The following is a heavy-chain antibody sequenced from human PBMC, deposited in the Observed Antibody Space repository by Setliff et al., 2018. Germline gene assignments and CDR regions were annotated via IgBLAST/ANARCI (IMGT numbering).Heavy chain of an antibody. CDR3: ATNAGRSSSWYPRRPGEGHAFDI. CDR1: GYTLTELS. V-gene: IGHV1-24*01. Sequence: ASVKVSCKGSGYTLTELSRHWVRQAPGKGLAWMGGFDPEDGETIYAQKFQGRVTLTEDTSTDTADMELSSLRSEDTAVYYCATNAGRSSSWYPRRPGEGHAFDIWGQGTMVTVSS. J-gene: IGHJ3*02. CDR2: FDPEDGET. D-gene: IGHD6-13*01.